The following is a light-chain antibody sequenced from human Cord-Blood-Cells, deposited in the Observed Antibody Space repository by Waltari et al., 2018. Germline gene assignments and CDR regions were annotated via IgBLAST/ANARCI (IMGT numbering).Light chain of an antibody. CDR1: SSDVGGYNY. Sequence: QSALTQPASASGSPGQSITISCTGTSSDVGGYNYVSWYQQHPGKAPKLMIYDVSNRPSGFSNRFSGSKSGNTASLTISGLQAEDEADYYCSSYTSSSTYVFGTGTKVTVL. CDR2: DVS. CDR3: SSYTSSSTYV. V-gene: IGLV2-14*01. J-gene: IGLJ1*01.